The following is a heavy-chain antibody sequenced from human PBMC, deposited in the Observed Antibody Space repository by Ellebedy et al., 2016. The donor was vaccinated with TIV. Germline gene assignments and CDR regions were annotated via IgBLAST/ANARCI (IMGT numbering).Heavy chain of an antibody. CDR3: AKATVVRPAEFDY. D-gene: IGHD2-15*01. Sequence: ASVKVSXXASGYSFISYGISWVRQAPGQGLEWVGWISADTGNRNYAQKLQGRVTLTTDTSTSTAYMELRSLRSDDTAVYFCAKATVVRPAEFDYWGPGTLVTVSS. J-gene: IGHJ4*02. CDR1: GYSFISYG. CDR2: ISADTGNR. V-gene: IGHV1-18*01.